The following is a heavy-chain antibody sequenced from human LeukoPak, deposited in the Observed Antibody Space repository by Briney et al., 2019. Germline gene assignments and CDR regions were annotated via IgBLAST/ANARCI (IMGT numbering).Heavy chain of an antibody. CDR2: ISGNGDIT. CDR3: AKVTGGDMITYGGLDY. D-gene: IGHD3-16*01. CDR1: GSTFSSHS. V-gene: IGHV3-23*01. Sequence: GGSLRLSCAASGSTFSSHSMNWVRQAPGKGLEWVSAISGNGDITYYTDSVKGRFTISRDNSKNTLYLQMNSLRAEDTAVYYCAKVTGGDMITYGGLDYWGQGTLVTVSS. J-gene: IGHJ4*02.